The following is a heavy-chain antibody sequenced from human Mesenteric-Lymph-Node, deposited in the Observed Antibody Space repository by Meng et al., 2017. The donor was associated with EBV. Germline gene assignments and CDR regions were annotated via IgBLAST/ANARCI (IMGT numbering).Heavy chain of an antibody. J-gene: IGHJ4*02. CDR2: IYPGHSDT. V-gene: IGHV5-51*01. CDR3: ARQQGNSGGDY. CDR1: GYNFPSYW. D-gene: IGHD1-7*01. Sequence: GAGVKKPRQSLMSSFKVSGYNFPSYWIGLVRQMTGKCLEWRGIIYPGHSDTRHSPSFQGQVTISADKSISTAYLQWSSLKASDTAMYYCARQQGNSGGDYWGQGTLVTVSS.